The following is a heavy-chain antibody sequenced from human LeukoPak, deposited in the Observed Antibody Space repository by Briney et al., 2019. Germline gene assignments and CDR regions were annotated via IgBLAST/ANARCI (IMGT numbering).Heavy chain of an antibody. V-gene: IGHV1-18*04. CDR3: ARGYDYGDYVGDFDY. J-gene: IGHJ4*02. CDR1: GYTFTGYY. CDR2: ITTYNGNT. Sequence: ASVTVSCKASGYTFTGYYMHWVRQAPGQGLEWMGWITTYNGNTNYAQKLQGRVTMTTDTSTSTAYMDLRGLRSDDTAVYYCARGYDYGDYVGDFDYWGQGTLVTVSS. D-gene: IGHD4-17*01.